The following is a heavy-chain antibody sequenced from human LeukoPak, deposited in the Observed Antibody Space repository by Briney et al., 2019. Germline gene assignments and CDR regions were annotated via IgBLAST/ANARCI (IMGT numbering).Heavy chain of an antibody. V-gene: IGHV3-66*01. D-gene: IGHD3-3*01. CDR3: GRSGDFWSGSGVAY. CDR1: GFTVSSKY. J-gene: IGHJ4*02. CDR2: IYSGGST. Sequence: PGGSLTLSCAASGFTVSSKYMSWVRQAPGKGLEWVSVIYSGGSTYYADSVKGRFTISRDNSKNTLFLQMNSLRAEDTAVYYCGRSGDFWSGSGVAYWGQGTLVTVSS.